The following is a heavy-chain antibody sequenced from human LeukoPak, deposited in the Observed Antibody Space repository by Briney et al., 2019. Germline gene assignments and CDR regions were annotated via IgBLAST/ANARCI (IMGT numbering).Heavy chain of an antibody. CDR3: ARDISGWYSGGYFRMDV. J-gene: IGHJ6*02. V-gene: IGHV3-30-3*01. D-gene: IGHD6-19*01. CDR2: ISSDESDK. CDR1: GFTSSNYA. Sequence: LGGSLRLSCAASGFTSSNYAMHWVRQAPGKGLEWVAFISSDESDKYYADSVKGRFTISRDNSKNTLYLQMNSLRAEDTAVYYCARDISGWYSGGYFRMDVWGQGTTVTVSS.